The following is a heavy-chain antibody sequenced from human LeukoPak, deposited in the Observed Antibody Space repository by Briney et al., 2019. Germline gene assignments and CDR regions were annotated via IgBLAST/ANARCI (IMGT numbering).Heavy chain of an antibody. J-gene: IGHJ5*02. CDR2: IYTSGST. CDR1: GGSISSYY. V-gene: IGHV4-4*07. CDR3: ARDAGYSSSWYEVYWLDP. D-gene: IGHD6-13*01. Sequence: SETLSLTCTVSGGSISSYYWSWIRQPAGKGLEWIGRIYTSGSTNYNPSLKSRITMSVDTSKNQFSLKLSSVTAADTAVYYCARDAGYSSSWYEVYWLDPWGQGTLVTVSS.